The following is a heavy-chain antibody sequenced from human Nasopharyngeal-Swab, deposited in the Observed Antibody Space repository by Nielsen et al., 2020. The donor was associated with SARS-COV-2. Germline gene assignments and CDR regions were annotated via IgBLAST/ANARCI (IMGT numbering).Heavy chain of an antibody. CDR3: ARNHYYGSGSYYPLYYYYYGVEV. V-gene: IGHV4-34*01. J-gene: IGHJ6*02. CDR2: INHSGST. CDR1: GGSFSGYY. Sequence: SETLSLTCAVYGGSFSGYYWSWIRQPPGKGLEWIGEINHSGSTNYNPSLKSRVTISVDTSKNQFSLKLSSVTAADTAVYYCARNHYYGSGSYYPLYYYYYGVEVWGQGTTVTVSS. D-gene: IGHD3-10*01.